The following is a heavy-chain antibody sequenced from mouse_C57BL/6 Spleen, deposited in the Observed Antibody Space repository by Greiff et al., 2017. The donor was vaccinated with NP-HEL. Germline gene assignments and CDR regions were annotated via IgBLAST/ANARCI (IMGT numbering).Heavy chain of an antibody. CDR2: ISSGGGYT. CDR3: ARQGDWDLADYAMDY. CDR1: GFTFSSYG. Sequence: EVKVVESGGDLVKPGGSLKLSCAASGFTFSSYGMSWVRQTPDERLEWVATISSGGGYTDYPDSVKGRFTISRDNAKNTLYLQMSSLKSEDTAMYYCARQGDWDLADYAMDYWGQGTSVTVSS. V-gene: IGHV5-6*01. J-gene: IGHJ4*01. D-gene: IGHD4-1*01.